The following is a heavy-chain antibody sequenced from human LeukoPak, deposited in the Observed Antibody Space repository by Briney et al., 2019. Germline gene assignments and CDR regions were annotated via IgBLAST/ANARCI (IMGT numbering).Heavy chain of an antibody. D-gene: IGHD3-16*02. CDR2: IYYSGST. V-gene: IGHV4-59*12. CDR3: ARDPRLRLGELSFPTARFDI. Sequence: SETLSLTCTVSGGSISSYYWSWIRQPPGKGLEWIGYIYYSGSTYYNPSLKSRVTISVDTSKNQFSLKLSSVTAADTAVYYCARDPRLRLGELSFPTARFDIWGQGTMVTVSS. CDR1: GGSISSYY. J-gene: IGHJ3*02.